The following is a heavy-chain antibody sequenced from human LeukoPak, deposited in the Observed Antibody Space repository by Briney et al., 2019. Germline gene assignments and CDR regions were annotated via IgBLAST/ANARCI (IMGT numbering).Heavy chain of an antibody. D-gene: IGHD1-26*01. CDR3: ARLLGGNYFDN. J-gene: IGHJ4*02. V-gene: IGHV3-7*04. Sequence: GGSLRLSCAASGITFSSYWMSWVRQAPGKGLEWVANIKQDGSDKYYVDSVKGRFTISRDNAKNSLYLQLNSLKAEDTAVYYCARLLGGNYFDNWGQGTLVTVSS. CDR2: IKQDGSDK. CDR1: GITFSSYW.